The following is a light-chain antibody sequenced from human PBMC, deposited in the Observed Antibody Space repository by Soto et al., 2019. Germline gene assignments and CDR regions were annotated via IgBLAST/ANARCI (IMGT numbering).Light chain of an antibody. CDR3: CSYGGSYTPYV. CDR2: DVS. V-gene: IGLV2-11*01. CDR1: SSDVGGYNY. Sequence: QSALTQPASVSGSPGQSITISCTGTSSDVGGYNYVSWYQQHPGKAPKLMIYDVSKRPSGVPDRFSGSKSGNTASLTISGLQAEDEGEYFCCSYGGSYTPYVFGTGTKVTVL. J-gene: IGLJ1*01.